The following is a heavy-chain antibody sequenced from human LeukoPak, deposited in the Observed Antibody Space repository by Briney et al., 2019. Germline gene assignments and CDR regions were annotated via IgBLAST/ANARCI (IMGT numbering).Heavy chain of an antibody. J-gene: IGHJ4*02. Sequence: GSLRLSCAASGFSFSSYAMSWVRQAPGKGLEWVSSISGSGDNTYYAESVKGRFTISRDNSKNTLFLQMNSLRAEDTAVYHCAKPHYGSGYNSWGQGTLVTVSS. D-gene: IGHD3-3*02. V-gene: IGHV3-23*01. CDR2: ISGSGDNT. CDR3: AKPHYGSGYNS. CDR1: GFSFSSYA.